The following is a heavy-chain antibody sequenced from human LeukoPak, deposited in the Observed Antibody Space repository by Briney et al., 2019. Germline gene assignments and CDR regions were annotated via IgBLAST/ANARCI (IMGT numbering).Heavy chain of an antibody. D-gene: IGHD2-8*01. Sequence: SETLSLTCTVSGGSINSYYWSWIRQPPGKGLEWIGYMYYSGSTNYNPSLKSRVTMSRDTSKNQFSLKLRSVTAADTAVYYCTSGGMVSGDYWGHGTLVTVSS. CDR1: GGSINSYY. J-gene: IGHJ4*01. CDR2: MYYSGST. V-gene: IGHV4-59*01. CDR3: TSGGMVSGDY.